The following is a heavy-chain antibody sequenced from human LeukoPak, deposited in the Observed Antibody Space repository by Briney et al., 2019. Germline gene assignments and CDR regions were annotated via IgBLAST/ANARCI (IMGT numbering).Heavy chain of an antibody. Sequence: GGSLRLSCAASGFTFSNYYMTWVRQAPGEGLEWVANIKQDGSEKYYVDSVRGRFTISRDNAKNSLYLQMNSLRAEDTAVYYCARYLCDIVVVPSDSMDVWGKGTTVTVSS. CDR1: GFTFSNYY. J-gene: IGHJ6*03. D-gene: IGHD2-2*01. CDR2: IKQDGSEK. CDR3: ARYLCDIVVVPSDSMDV. V-gene: IGHV3-7*01.